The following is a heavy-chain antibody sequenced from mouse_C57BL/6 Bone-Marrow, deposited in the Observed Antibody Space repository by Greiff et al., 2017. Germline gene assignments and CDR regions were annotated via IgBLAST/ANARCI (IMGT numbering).Heavy chain of an antibody. J-gene: IGHJ3*01. CDR2: IWGVGST. V-gene: IGHV2-6*01. Sequence: VKLVESGPGLVAPSQSLSITCTVSGFSLTSYGVDWVRQSPGKGLEWLGVIWGVGSTNYNSALKSRLSISKDNSKSQVFLKMNSLQTDDTAMYYCASVREDSRAYWGQGTLVTVSA. CDR3: ASVREDSRAY. CDR1: GFSLTSYG.